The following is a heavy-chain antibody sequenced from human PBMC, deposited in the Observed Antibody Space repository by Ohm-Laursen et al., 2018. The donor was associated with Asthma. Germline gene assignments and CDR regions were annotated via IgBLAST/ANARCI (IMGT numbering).Heavy chain of an antibody. J-gene: IGHJ4*02. Sequence: SETLSLTCVVYGGSFSGYYWSWIRQPPGKGLEWIGEINHSGSTNYNPSLKSRVTISVDTSKNQFSLKLSSVTAADTAVYYCAKDEGHSSGHYFDYWGQGTLVTVSS. CDR1: GGSFSGYY. D-gene: IGHD6-19*01. V-gene: IGHV4-34*01. CDR3: AKDEGHSSGHYFDY. CDR2: INHSGST.